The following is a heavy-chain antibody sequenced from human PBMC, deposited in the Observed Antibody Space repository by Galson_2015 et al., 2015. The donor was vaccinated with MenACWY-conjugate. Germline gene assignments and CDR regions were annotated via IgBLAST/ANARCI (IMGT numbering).Heavy chain of an antibody. V-gene: IGHV3-30*01. J-gene: IGHJ4*02. CDR1: GFTFSSYT. CDR3: ARGRSVYSGAALDF. Sequence: SLRLSCAASGFTFSSYTMHWVRQTPGKGLEWVALMSYDGSNQYYADSLKGRLTISRDNSKSTLYLQMDSLRAEDTAVYYCARGRSVYSGAALDFWGQGPLLTVSA. D-gene: IGHD6-19*01. CDR2: MSYDGSNQ.